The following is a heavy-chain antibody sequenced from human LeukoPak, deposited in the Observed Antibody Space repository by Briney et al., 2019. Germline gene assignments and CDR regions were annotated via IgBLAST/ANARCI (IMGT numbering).Heavy chain of an antibody. D-gene: IGHD6-19*01. CDR2: ISRDGSDT. J-gene: IGHJ4*02. Sequence: GGSLRLSCAASGFSFSSYAMFWVRQAPGKGLEWVTIISRDGSDTFYADSVRGRFTISRDNSKNMLYLQLNSLTTEDTALYYCARERERQWLVTGFDYWGQGTLVTVSS. V-gene: IGHV3-30-3*01. CDR3: ARERERQWLVTGFDY. CDR1: GFSFSSYA.